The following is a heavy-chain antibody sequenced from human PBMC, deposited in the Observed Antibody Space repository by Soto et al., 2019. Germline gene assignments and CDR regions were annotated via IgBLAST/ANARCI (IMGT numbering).Heavy chain of an antibody. D-gene: IGHD4-17*01. CDR1: GFTFSSYA. Sequence: PGGSLRLSCAASGFTFSSYAMSWVRQAPGKGLEWVSAISGSGGSTYYADSVKGRFTISRDNSKNTLYLQMNSLRAEDTAVYYCATRGDYLLFLDYWGQGTLVTVSS. J-gene: IGHJ4*02. CDR2: ISGSGGST. CDR3: ATRGDYLLFLDY. V-gene: IGHV3-23*01.